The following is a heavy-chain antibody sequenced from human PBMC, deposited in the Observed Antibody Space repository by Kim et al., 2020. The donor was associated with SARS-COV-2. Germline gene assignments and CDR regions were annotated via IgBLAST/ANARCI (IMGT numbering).Heavy chain of an antibody. CDR3: ARGGSGWDYYYYGMDV. V-gene: IGHV3-9*01. D-gene: IGHD6-19*01. CDR2: ISWNSGSI. CDR1: GFTFDDYA. J-gene: IGHJ6*02. Sequence: GGSLRLSCAASGFTFDDYAMHWVRQAPGKGLEWVSGISWNSGSIGYADSVKGRFTISRDNAKNSLYLRMNSLRAEDTALYYWARGGSGWDYYYYGMDVWGQGTTVTVSS.